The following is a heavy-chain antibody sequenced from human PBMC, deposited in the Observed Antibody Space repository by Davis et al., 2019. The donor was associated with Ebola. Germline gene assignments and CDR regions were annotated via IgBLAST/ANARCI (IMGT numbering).Heavy chain of an antibody. CDR2: INHSGST. Sequence: SETLSLTCAVYGASFSGYYWSWIRQPPGKGLEWIGEINHSGSTNFNPSLKSRLSISEDTPKNRFSLKLSSVTAADTAVYYCAHDVYYWGQGTLVTVSS. V-gene: IGHV4-34*01. CDR3: AHDVYY. J-gene: IGHJ4*02. CDR1: GASFSGYY. D-gene: IGHD3-16*01.